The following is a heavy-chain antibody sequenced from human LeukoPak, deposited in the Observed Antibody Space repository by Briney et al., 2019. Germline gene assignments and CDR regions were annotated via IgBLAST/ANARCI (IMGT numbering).Heavy chain of an antibody. V-gene: IGHV1-18*01. Sequence: ASVKVSCKTSGYTFSNYAISWVRQAPGQGLEWMGWISTYTGNTKYAQKFQGRVTMTTETSTSTAFMELRSLESDDTAVYYCARSATVGAPIIFGDAFGIWGQGTMVIVSS. D-gene: IGHD1-26*01. CDR1: GYTFSNYA. CDR2: ISTYTGNT. J-gene: IGHJ3*02. CDR3: ARSATVGAPIIFGDAFGI.